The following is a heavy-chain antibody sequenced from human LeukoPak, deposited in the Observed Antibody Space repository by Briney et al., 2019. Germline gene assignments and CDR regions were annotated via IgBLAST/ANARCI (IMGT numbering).Heavy chain of an antibody. CDR2: ISSSGSDI. CDR1: GFTFSNYE. V-gene: IGHV3-48*03. J-gene: IGHJ4*02. Sequence: GGSLRLSCAASGFTFSNYEMHWVRQAPGKGLEWASYISSSGSDIYYAGSVKGRFTISRDNAKNSLYLHMNSLRAEDTAVYYCARDYGGSSPFDYWGQGTLVTVSS. CDR3: ARDYGGSSPFDY. D-gene: IGHD4-23*01.